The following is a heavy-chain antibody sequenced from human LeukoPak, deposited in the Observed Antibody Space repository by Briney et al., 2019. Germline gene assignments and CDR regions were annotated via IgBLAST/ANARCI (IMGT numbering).Heavy chain of an antibody. Sequence: GGSLRLSCAASGFTFSDYYMSWIRQAPGKGLEWVSYISSSGSTIYYADSVKGRFTISRDNAKNSLYLQMNSLRAEDTAVYYCARDRSIAAAGTEGGDYWGQGTLVTVSS. CDR3: ARDRSIAAAGTEGGDY. CDR2: ISSSGSTI. J-gene: IGHJ4*02. CDR1: GFTFSDYY. V-gene: IGHV3-11*01. D-gene: IGHD6-13*01.